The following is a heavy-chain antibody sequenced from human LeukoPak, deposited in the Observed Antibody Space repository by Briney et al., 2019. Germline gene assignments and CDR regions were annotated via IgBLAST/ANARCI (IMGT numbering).Heavy chain of an antibody. V-gene: IGHV3-48*03. Sequence: GGSLRLSCAASGFTFSSYEMNWVRQAPGKGLEWVSYISSSGSTIYYADSVKGRFTISRDNAKNSLYLQMNSLRADDTAVYYCASLGITGTTGYFDYWGQGTLVTVSS. CDR3: ASLGITGTTGYFDY. J-gene: IGHJ4*02. CDR1: GFTFSSYE. CDR2: ISSSGSTI. D-gene: IGHD1-14*01.